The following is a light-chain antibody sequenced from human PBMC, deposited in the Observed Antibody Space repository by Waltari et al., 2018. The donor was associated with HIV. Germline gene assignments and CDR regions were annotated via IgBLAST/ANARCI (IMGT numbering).Light chain of an antibody. J-gene: IGLJ2*01. CDR2: EDK. CDR1: ALPDKY. CDR3: YSTDSSGNF. Sequence: SYELTQPPSVSVSPGHTARITCSGDALPDKYTYWYQQKSGQAPVLVIYEDKKRTPGIPERFSGSASGTMSILVLSGAQVEDEADYYCYSTDSSGNFFGGGTKLTVL. V-gene: IGLV3-10*01.